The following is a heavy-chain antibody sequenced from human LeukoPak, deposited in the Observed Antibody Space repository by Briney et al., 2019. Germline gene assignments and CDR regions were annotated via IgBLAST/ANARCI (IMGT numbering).Heavy chain of an antibody. J-gene: IGHJ3*02. V-gene: IGHV3-23*01. CDR1: GFTFSSYA. CDR2: ISGSGGST. Sequence: GGSLRLSCAASGFTFSSYAMSWVRQAPGKGLEWVSAISGSGGSTYYADSVKGRFTISRDNAKNSLYLQMNSLRAEDTAVYYCARIPMSRRAFDIWGQGTMVTVSS. CDR3: ARIPMSRRAFDI.